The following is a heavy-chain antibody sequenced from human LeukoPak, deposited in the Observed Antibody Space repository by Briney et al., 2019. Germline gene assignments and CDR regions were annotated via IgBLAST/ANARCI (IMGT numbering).Heavy chain of an antibody. V-gene: IGHV1-2*02. J-gene: IGHJ4*02. CDR2: INPNSGGT. Sequence: ASVKVSCKASGYTFTDYYMHWVRQAPGQGLAWMGWINPNSGGTNYAQKFQGRVTMTRDTSISTAYMELSRLRSDDTAVFYCAREEVIAAAGPTLDYWGEGARVPVSS. CDR3: AREEVIAAAGPTLDY. D-gene: IGHD6-13*01. CDR1: GYTFTDYY.